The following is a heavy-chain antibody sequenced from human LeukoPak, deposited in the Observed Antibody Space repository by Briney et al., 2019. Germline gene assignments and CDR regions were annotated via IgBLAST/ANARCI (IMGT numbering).Heavy chain of an antibody. Sequence: PLQTLSLTCTVSGGSISSGGYYWSWIRQHPGKGLEWIGYIYYSGSTYYNPSLKSRVTISVDTSKNQFSLKLSSMTAADTAVYYCARVYYYDSSGSPPYFDIWGQGTMVTVSS. CDR2: IYYSGST. CDR1: GGSISSGGYY. J-gene: IGHJ3*02. D-gene: IGHD3-22*01. CDR3: ARVYYYDSSGSPPYFDI. V-gene: IGHV4-31*03.